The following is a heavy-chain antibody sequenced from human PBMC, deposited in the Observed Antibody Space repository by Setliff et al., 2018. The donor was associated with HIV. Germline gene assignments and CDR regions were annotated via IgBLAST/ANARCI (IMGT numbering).Heavy chain of an antibody. CDR1: GGTFSSYA. CDR2: IIPILGVA. D-gene: IGHD3-3*01. V-gene: IGHV1-69*10. Sequence: GASVKVSCKPSGGTFSSYAITWVRQAPGQGLEWMGGIIPILGVANYAQKFQGRVTITADKSTTTAYMELSSLRSEDTAVYYCARDIPHHYTFWSGSTRFDPWGQGTLVTVSS. CDR3: ARDIPHHYTFWSGSTRFDP. J-gene: IGHJ5*02.